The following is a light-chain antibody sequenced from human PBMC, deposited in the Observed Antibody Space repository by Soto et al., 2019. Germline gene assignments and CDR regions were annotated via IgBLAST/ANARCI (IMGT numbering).Light chain of an antibody. J-gene: IGKJ5*01. V-gene: IGKV3-20*01. CDR1: QSVSSSY. Sequence: EIVLTQSPGTLSLSPGERATLSCRASQSVSSSYLAWYQQKPGQAPRLLIYGASSRATGIPDRFSGSGSGTDFTLTISRLQPEDLAVYYCQQYGSSPITFGQGTRLQIK. CDR2: GAS. CDR3: QQYGSSPIT.